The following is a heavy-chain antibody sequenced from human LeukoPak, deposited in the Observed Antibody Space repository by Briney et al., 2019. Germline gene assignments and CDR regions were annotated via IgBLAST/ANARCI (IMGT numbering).Heavy chain of an antibody. CDR3: ARDIPKWEPFDY. CDR1: GFTFSLYW. V-gene: IGHV3-7*01. D-gene: IGHD1-26*01. J-gene: IGHJ4*02. Sequence: GGSLRLSCAASGFTFSLYWMNWIRQAPGKGLEWVASIKQDGSQKDYVDSVKGRFTISRDNARNALFLHMNSLRANDSAVYYYARDIPKWEPFDYWGQGTLVTVSS. CDR2: IKQDGSQK.